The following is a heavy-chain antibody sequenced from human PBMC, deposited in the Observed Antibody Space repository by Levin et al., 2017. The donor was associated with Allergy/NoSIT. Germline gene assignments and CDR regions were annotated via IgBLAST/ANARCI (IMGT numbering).Heavy chain of an antibody. J-gene: IGHJ4*02. D-gene: IGHD6-13*01. V-gene: IGHV4-59*01. CDR2: IYYSGST. Sequence: SQTLSLTCTVSGGSISSYYWSWIRQPPGKGLEWIGYIYYSGSTNYNPSLKSRVTISVDTSKNQFSLKLSSVTAADTAVYYCASFTAAAGLSFDYWGQGTLVTVSS. CDR3: ASFTAAAGLSFDY. CDR1: GGSISSYY.